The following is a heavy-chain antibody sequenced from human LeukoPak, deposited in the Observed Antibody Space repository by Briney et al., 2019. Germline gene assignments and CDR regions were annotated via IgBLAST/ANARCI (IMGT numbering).Heavy chain of an antibody. CDR1: GGSFSGYY. CDR2: INHSGST. D-gene: IGHD2-2*01. Sequence: SETLSLTCAVYGGSFSGYYRSWIRQPPGKGLEWIGEINHSGSTNYNPSLKSRVTISVDTSKNQFSLKLSSVTAADTAVYYCARGGPPLGVVVPAATTFDYWGQGTLVTVSS. CDR3: ARGGPPLGVVVPAATTFDY. J-gene: IGHJ4*02. V-gene: IGHV4-34*01.